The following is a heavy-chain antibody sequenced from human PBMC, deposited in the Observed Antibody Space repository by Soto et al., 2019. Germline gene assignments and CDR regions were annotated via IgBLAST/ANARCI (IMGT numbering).Heavy chain of an antibody. Sequence: PGESLKISCKGSGYSFTNYWIGWVRQMPGKGLEWMGIIYPGDSDTRYSPSFQGQVTISADKSIGTAYLQWSSLKASDTAMYYCARRVAYGGGDFYYFDYWGQGTLVTVSS. V-gene: IGHV5-51*01. CDR3: ARRVAYGGGDFYYFDY. J-gene: IGHJ4*02. CDR2: IYPGDSDT. CDR1: GYSFTNYW. D-gene: IGHD3-16*01.